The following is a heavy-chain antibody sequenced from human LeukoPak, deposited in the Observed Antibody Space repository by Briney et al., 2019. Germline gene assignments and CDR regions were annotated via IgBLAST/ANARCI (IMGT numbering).Heavy chain of an antibody. Sequence: GASVKVSCKASGYTFTSYGISWVRQAPGQGLERMGGIIPIFGTANYAQKFQGRVTITADESTSTAYMELSSLRSEDTAVYYCARETDSYGYNWGQGTLVTVSS. CDR3: ARETDSYGYN. J-gene: IGHJ4*02. CDR1: GYTFTSYG. V-gene: IGHV1-69*13. D-gene: IGHD5-18*01. CDR2: IIPIFGTA.